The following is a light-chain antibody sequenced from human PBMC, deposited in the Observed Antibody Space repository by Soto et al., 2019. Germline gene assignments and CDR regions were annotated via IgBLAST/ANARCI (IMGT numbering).Light chain of an antibody. V-gene: IGKV1-39*01. Sequence: DIQMTQSPSSLSASVGDRVTITCRASQSISSYLNWYQQKPGKAPKLLIYAASSLQSGVPSRFSGSGSGTDFTLTISRLEPEDVAVYYCQQYDNSVWTFGQGTKVDIK. CDR2: AAS. CDR3: QQYDNSVWT. CDR1: QSISSY. J-gene: IGKJ1*01.